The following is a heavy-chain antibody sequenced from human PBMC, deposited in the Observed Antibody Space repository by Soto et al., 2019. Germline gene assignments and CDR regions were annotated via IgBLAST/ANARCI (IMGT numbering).Heavy chain of an antibody. Sequence: QVQLVQSGAEVRKPGASVKVSCKASGYTFTNFHFNWVRQATGQGLDWIGWMNPYSGDTGYAQNFQGRVTMTRDTSINTAYMEMTSLTSDDTAVYYCARGSPGPVDHWGQGTPVTVSS. D-gene: IGHD3-10*01. CDR3: ARGSPGPVDH. V-gene: IGHV1-8*02. CDR2: MNPYSGDT. J-gene: IGHJ4*02. CDR1: GYTFTNFH.